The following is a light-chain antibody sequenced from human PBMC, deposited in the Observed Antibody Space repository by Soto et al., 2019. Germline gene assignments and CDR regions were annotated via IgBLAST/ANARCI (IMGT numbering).Light chain of an antibody. CDR2: EVS. V-gene: IGLV2-8*01. CDR3: SSYAGSNNYV. CDR1: SSDVGAYNY. J-gene: IGLJ1*01. Sequence: QSALTQPPSASGSPGQSVTISCTGTSSDVGAYNYLSWYQQHPGKAPKLMIYEVSKRPSGVPDRFSGSKSGNTASLTVPGLQAEDEADYYCSSYAGSNNYVFGTGTKLTVL.